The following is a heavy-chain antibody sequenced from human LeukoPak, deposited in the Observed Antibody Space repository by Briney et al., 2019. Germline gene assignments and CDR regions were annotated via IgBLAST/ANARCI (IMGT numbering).Heavy chain of an antibody. Sequence: GASVKVSCKASGGTFSSYAISWVRQAPGQGLEWMGGIIPIFGTANYAQKFQGRVTITTDESTSTAYMELGSLRSEDTAVYYCAREWRYNWNAEDYYYYMDVWGKGTTVTVSS. V-gene: IGHV1-69*05. CDR2: IIPIFGTA. J-gene: IGHJ6*03. D-gene: IGHD1-1*01. CDR1: GGTFSSYA. CDR3: AREWRYNWNAEDYYYYMDV.